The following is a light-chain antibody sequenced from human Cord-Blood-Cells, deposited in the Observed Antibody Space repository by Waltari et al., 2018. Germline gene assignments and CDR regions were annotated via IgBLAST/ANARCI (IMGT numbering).Light chain of an antibody. CDR1: QSISSY. J-gene: IGKJ3*01. V-gene: IGKV1-39*01. Sequence: DIQMTQSPSSLSASVGDRVTITCRASQSISSYLNWYQQKPGKAPKLLIYAASSLQSGVPSRFSSSGSGTDFTLTISSLQPEDFATYYCQQSYSTRFTFGPGTKVDIK. CDR3: QQSYSTRFT. CDR2: AAS.